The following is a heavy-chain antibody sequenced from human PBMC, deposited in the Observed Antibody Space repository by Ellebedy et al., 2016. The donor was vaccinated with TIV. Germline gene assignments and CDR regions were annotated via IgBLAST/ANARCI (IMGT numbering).Heavy chain of an antibody. V-gene: IGHV3-23*01. D-gene: IGHD1-26*01. CDR1: GLTFSNFA. CDR3: ARGELGPTKGAFDY. CDR2: ISGIIGST. J-gene: IGHJ4*02. Sequence: PGGSLRLSCAASGLTFSNFAMSWVRKAPGKGLEWVSTISGIIGSTYYADSVKGRFTISRDNSKNTLYLQMNILRAEDTAVYYCARGELGPTKGAFDYWGQGTLVTVTS.